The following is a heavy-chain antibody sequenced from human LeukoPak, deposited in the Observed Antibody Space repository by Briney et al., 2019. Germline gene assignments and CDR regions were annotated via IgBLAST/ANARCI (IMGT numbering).Heavy chain of an antibody. Sequence: PSETLSLTCTVSGGSISSSSYYWGWIRQPPGKGLEWIGSIYYSGSTYYNPSLKSRVTISVDTSKNQFSLKLSSVTAADTAVYYCARRAVQVRFFDLWGRGTLVTVSS. CDR2: IYYSGST. CDR3: ARRAVQVRFFDL. D-gene: IGHD3-10*01. J-gene: IGHJ2*01. V-gene: IGHV4-39*01. CDR1: GGSISSSSYY.